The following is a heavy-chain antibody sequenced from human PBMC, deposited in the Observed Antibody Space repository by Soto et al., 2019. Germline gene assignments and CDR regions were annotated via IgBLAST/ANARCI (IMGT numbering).Heavy chain of an antibody. CDR3: ARDHWAAAGPFDY. CDR1: GFTFSSYG. CDR2: IWYDGSNK. D-gene: IGHD6-13*01. V-gene: IGHV3-33*01. Sequence: QVQLVESGGGVVQPGRSLSLSCAASGFTFSSYGMHWVRQAPGKGLEWVAVIWYDGSNKYYADSVKGRFTISRDNSKNTLYLQMNSLRAEDTAVYYCARDHWAAAGPFDYWGQGTLVTVSS. J-gene: IGHJ4*02.